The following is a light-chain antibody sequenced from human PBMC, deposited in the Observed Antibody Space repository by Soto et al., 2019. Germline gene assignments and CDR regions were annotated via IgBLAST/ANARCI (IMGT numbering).Light chain of an antibody. V-gene: IGKV3-20*01. Sequence: EIVLTQSPGTLSLSPGERATLSCRASQSVRSSYLAWYQQKPGQAPRLLIYGASSRATGIPDRFSGSGSGTDFTLTISRLEPEGFAVYYCQQYGSSPMYTFGQGTKLEIK. CDR3: QQYGSSPMYT. CDR2: GAS. J-gene: IGKJ2*01. CDR1: QSVRSSY.